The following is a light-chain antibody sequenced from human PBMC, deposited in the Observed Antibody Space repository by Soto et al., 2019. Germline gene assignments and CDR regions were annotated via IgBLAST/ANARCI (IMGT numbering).Light chain of an antibody. CDR2: DAS. CDR3: QRLRT. J-gene: IGKJ1*01. V-gene: IGKV1-5*01. CDR1: QAIVTW. Sequence: DIQMTQSPSTLSASVGDRVNITCRASQAIVTWLAWHQQKPGNAPKVVISDASTLESGVPSRFSGSGSGKELTLTINKLKHDHFATYHCQRLRTLAQGTKVDIK.